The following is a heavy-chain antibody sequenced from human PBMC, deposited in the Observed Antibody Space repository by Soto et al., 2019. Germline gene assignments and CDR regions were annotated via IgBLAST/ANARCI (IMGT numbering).Heavy chain of an antibody. D-gene: IGHD3-10*01. Sequence: ASVKLSCKASGYTFTSYAMNWVRQAPGQRLEWMGWINAANGNTKFSQKIQDRVTITRDTSASTAHMELSSLRLEDTAVYYCARGMLWFGEFFGIDVWGQGTTVTVSS. CDR3: ARGMLWFGEFFGIDV. CDR2: INAANGNT. J-gene: IGHJ6*02. V-gene: IGHV1-3*01. CDR1: GYTFTSYA.